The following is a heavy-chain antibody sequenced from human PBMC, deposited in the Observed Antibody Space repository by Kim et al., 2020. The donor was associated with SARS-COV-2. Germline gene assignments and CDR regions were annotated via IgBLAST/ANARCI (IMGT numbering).Heavy chain of an antibody. J-gene: IGHJ5*02. D-gene: IGHD2-15*01. V-gene: IGHV3-30*18. CDR2: ISYDGSNK. Sequence: GGSLRLSCAASGFSFRSYAMHWVRQAPGRGLEWVAIISYDGSNKDYADSVKGRFTIFRDNSKNTLYLQVNSLRPEDTAIYYCVKGGYCSGGSCYSPNWFDPWGQGTLVTVSS. CDR1: GFSFRSYA. CDR3: VKGGYCSGGSCYSPNWFDP.